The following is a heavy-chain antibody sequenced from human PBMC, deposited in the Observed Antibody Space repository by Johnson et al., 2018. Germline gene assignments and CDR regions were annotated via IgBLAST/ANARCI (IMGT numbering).Heavy chain of an antibody. J-gene: IGHJ6*03. V-gene: IGHV3-30-3*01. CDR3: ARGSWGKVTDYDYDMDV. CDR2: ISYDGSNK. CDR1: GFTFSSYA. D-gene: IGHD1-14*01. Sequence: QVQLVESGGGVVQPGRSLRLSCAASGFTFSSYAMHWVRQAPGKGLEWVAVISYDGSNKYYADSVKGRFTISRDNSKNTLYLQMNSLRAEDTAVYYCARGSWGKVTDYDYDMDVWGKGTTVTVSS.